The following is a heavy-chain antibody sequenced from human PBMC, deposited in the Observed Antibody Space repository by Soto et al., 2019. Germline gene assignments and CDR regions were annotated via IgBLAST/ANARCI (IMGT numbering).Heavy chain of an antibody. J-gene: IGHJ6*02. CDR1: GFTFSSYA. V-gene: IGHV3-23*01. D-gene: IGHD3-22*01. Sequence: GGSLRLSCAASGFTFSSYAMIRVLQAPGKGLEWVSAISGSGGSTYYADSVKGRFTISRDNSKNTLYLQMNSLRAEDTAVYYCAKDQGGAYYYDNYYYGMDVWGQGTTVTVSS. CDR2: ISGSGGST. CDR3: AKDQGGAYYYDNYYYGMDV.